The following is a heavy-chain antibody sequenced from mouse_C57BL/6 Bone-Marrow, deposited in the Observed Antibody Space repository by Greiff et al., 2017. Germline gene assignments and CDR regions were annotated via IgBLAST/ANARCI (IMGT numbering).Heavy chain of an antibody. CDR1: GFTFSSYA. V-gene: IGHV5-4*01. CDR3: ARDLYYDYDADY. D-gene: IGHD2-4*01. Sequence: EVKLVESGGGLVKPGGSLKLSCAASGFTFSSYAMSWVRQTPEKRLEWVATISDGGSYTYYPDNVKGRFTISRDNAKNNLYLQMSHLKSEDTAMYYCARDLYYDYDADYWGQGTTLTVSS. CDR2: ISDGGSYT. J-gene: IGHJ2*01.